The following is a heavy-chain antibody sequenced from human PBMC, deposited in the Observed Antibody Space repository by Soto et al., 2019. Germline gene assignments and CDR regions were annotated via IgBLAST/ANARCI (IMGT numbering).Heavy chain of an antibody. Sequence: SETLSLTCSVSGGSISRYYWSWIRQPPGKGLEWIGYIYYSGSTNYNPSLKSRVTISVDTSKNQFSLKLSSVAAADTAVYYCARRYDFWSGYLYYYYMDVWGKGTTVTVSS. CDR1: GGSISRYY. D-gene: IGHD3-3*01. V-gene: IGHV4-59*08. CDR2: IYYSGST. J-gene: IGHJ6*03. CDR3: ARRYDFWSGYLYYYYMDV.